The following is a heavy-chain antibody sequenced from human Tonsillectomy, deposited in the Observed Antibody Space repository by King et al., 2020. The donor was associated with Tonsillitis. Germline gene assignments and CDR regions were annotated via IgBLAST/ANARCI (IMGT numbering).Heavy chain of an antibody. CDR3: VFYYDSSGYYTEYYFEY. CDR1: GGTLRSYA. CDR2: IIPSFGTI. J-gene: IGHJ4*02. D-gene: IGHD3-22*01. Sequence: QLVQSGAEVKKPGSSVKVSCKASGGTLRSYAISWVRQAPGQGLECMGGIIPSFGTINYAQKFQGRVTITADKSTSTAYMELSRLRSEDTAVYYCVFYYDSSGYYTEYYFEYWGQGTLVTVSS. V-gene: IGHV1-69*14.